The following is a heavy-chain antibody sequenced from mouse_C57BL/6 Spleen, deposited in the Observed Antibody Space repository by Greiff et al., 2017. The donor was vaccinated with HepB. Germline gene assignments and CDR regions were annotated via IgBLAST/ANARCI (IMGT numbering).Heavy chain of an antibody. CDR2: IYPGSGST. CDR1: GYTFTSYW. Sequence: QVHVKQPGAELVKPGASVKMSCKASGYTFTSYWITWVKQRPGQGLEWIGDIYPGSGSTNYNEKFKSKATLTVDTSSSTAYMQLSSLTSEDSAVYYCARSKATVVYFDYWGQGTTLTVSS. D-gene: IGHD1-1*01. J-gene: IGHJ2*01. CDR3: ARSKATVVYFDY. V-gene: IGHV1-55*01.